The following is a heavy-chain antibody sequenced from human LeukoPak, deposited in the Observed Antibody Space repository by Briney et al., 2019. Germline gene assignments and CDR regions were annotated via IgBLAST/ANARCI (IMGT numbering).Heavy chain of an antibody. CDR2: IYTSGST. D-gene: IGHD1-26*01. CDR3: AREPVVGAPFDY. J-gene: IGHJ4*02. CDR1: GGSISSYY. V-gene: IGHV4-4*07. Sequence: SETLSLTCTVSGGSISSYYWSWIRQPAGKGLEWIGRIYTSGSTNYNPSLKSRVTVSVDTSKNQFSLKLSSVTAADTAVYYCAREPVVGAPFDYWGQGTLVTVSS.